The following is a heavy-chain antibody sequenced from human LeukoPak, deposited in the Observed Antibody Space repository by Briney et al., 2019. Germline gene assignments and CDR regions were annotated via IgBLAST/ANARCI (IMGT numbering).Heavy chain of an antibody. V-gene: IGHV3-23*01. CDR3: AKEYDSGGYGANFDY. D-gene: IGHD3-10*01. Sequence: GGSLRLSCAASGFTFSSYAMSWVRQAPGKGLEWVSGLGGGGGTTYSADSVGGRFTLSRDNSKNTLYLQMNSLRTEDTAVYYCAKEYDSGGYGANFDYWGQGTLVTVSS. CDR2: LGGGGGTT. J-gene: IGHJ4*02. CDR1: GFTFSSYA.